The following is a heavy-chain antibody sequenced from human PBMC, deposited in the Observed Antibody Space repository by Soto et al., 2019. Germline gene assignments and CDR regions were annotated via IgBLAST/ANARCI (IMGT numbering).Heavy chain of an antibody. CDR3: ARGSSSSWYRGYGMDV. V-gene: IGHV4-34*01. CDR2: INHSGST. Sequence: SETLSLTCAVYGGSFSGYYWSWIRQPPGKGLEWIGEINHSGSTNYNPSLKSRVTISVDTSKNQFSLKLSSVTAADTAVYYCARGSSSSWYRGYGMDVWGQGTTVT. D-gene: IGHD6-13*01. CDR1: GGSFSGYY. J-gene: IGHJ6*02.